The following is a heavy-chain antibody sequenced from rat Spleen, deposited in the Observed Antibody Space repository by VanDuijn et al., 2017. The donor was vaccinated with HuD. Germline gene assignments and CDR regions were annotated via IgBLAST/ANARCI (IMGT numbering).Heavy chain of an antibody. CDR1: GFTFSNYY. Sequence: EVQLVESDGGLVQPGRSLKLSCAASGFTFSNYYMAWIRQAPGKGLEWVASITNTGGSTYYPDSVKGRFTISRDNAKSTQFLQMDSLRSEDTATYYCARQDTSGYSNWFTYWGQGTLVTVSS. J-gene: IGHJ3*01. CDR3: ARQDTSGYSNWFTY. V-gene: IGHV5-29*01. D-gene: IGHD4-3*01. CDR2: ITNTGGST.